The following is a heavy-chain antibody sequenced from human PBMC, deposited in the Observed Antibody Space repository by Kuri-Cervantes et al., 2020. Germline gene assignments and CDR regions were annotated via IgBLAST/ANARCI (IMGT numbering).Heavy chain of an antibody. CDR3: ARDRALGYSLDY. V-gene: IGHV1-8*01. D-gene: IGHD6-13*01. J-gene: IGHJ4*02. CDR1: GYTFTSYD. CDR2: MNPNSGNT. Sequence: ASVKVSCKASGYTFTSYDINWVRQATGQGLEWMGWMNPNSGNTGYAQKFQGRVTMTRNTSISTAYMELSSLRSDDTAVYYYARDRALGYSLDYWGQGTLVTVSS.